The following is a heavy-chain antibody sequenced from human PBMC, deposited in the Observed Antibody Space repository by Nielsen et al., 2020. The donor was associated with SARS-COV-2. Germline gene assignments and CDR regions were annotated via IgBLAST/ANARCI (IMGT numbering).Heavy chain of an antibody. V-gene: IGHV1-2*02. J-gene: IGHJ5*02. CDR2: INPNSGGT. Sequence: ASVKVSCKASGYTFTGYYMHWVRQAPGQGLERMGWINPNSGGTNYAQKFQGRVTMTRDTSISTAYMELSRLRSDDTAVYYCARDMIVVAVGNWFDPWGQGTLVTVSS. CDR1: GYTFTGYY. CDR3: ARDMIVVAVGNWFDP. D-gene: IGHD3-22*01.